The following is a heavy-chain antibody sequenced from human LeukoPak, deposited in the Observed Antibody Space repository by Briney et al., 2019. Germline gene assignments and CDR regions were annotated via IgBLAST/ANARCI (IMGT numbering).Heavy chain of an antibody. Sequence: GGSLRLSCAPSGFAFSRYTMNWVRQAPGKGLEWVSSISSNGYYVYQADSVKGRFTISRDNAKTSLYLQMNSLRAEDTAVYYCARAPSSSWSYYFDYWGQGTLVTVSS. CDR3: ARAPSSSWSYYFDY. J-gene: IGHJ4*02. CDR2: ISSNGYYV. V-gene: IGHV3-21*01. D-gene: IGHD6-13*01. CDR1: GFAFSRYT.